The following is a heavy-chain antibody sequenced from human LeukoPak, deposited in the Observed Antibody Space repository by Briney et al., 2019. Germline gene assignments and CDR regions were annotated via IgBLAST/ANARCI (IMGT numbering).Heavy chain of an antibody. CDR2: IYYSGST. V-gene: IGHV4-59*01. CDR1: GGSISSYY. J-gene: IGHJ4*02. Sequence: SETLSLTCTVSGGSISSYYWSWIRQPPGKGLEWIGYIYYSGSTNYNPSLKSRVTISVDTSKNQFSLKLSSVTAADTAVYYCATRIAVAGKFDYWGQGTLVTVSS. D-gene: IGHD6-19*01. CDR3: ATRIAVAGKFDY.